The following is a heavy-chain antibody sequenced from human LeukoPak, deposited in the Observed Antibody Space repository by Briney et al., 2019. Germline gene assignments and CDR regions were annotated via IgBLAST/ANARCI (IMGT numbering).Heavy chain of an antibody. CDR3: ARDMTRVSEFDY. Sequence: GGSLRLSCAASGFTVSSNYMSWVRQAPGKGLEWVANIKQDGSEKYYVDSVKGRFTISRDNAKNSLYLQMNSLRAEDTAVYYCARDMTRVSEFDYWGQGTLVTVSS. D-gene: IGHD4-11*01. CDR1: GFTVSSNY. V-gene: IGHV3-7*01. J-gene: IGHJ4*02. CDR2: IKQDGSEK.